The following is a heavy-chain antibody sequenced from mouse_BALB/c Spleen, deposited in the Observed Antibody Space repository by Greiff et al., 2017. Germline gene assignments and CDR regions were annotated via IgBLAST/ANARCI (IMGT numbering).Heavy chain of an antibody. V-gene: IGHV14-1*02. D-gene: IGHD2-1*01. CDR3: ASSYGNYVDYYAMDY. J-gene: IGHJ4*01. Sequence: VQLQQSGAELVRPGTSVKISCKASGFNIKDYYMHWVKQRPEQGLEWIGWIDPENGNTIYDPKFQGKASITADTSSNTAYLQLSSLTSEDTAVYYCASSYGNYVDYYAMDYGGQGTSVTVSS. CDR2: IDPENGNT. CDR1: GFNIKDYY.